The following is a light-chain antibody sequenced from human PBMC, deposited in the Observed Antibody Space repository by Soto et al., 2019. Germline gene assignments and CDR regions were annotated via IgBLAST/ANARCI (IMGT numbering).Light chain of an antibody. CDR3: QQYVVGSTLT. V-gene: IGKV1-33*01. Sequence: DIQMTQSPSSLSASVGDRVTITCQASQDISNYLNWYQQKPGKAPKLLIYDASNLETGVPSRFSGSGSGTDFTFTISSLQPEDIATYYCQQYVVGSTLTFGRGTRLEIK. J-gene: IGKJ5*01. CDR2: DAS. CDR1: QDISNY.